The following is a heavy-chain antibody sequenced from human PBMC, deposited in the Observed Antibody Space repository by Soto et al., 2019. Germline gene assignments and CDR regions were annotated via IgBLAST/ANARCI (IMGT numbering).Heavy chain of an antibody. CDR3: ARVIRDVIKTSPDLDC. Sequence: PGGSLRLSCAASGFTFSNYWMSCVRQAPGKGLEWGNNIKQDAGAKYYVGSVMGRLTVSRDNGKKSVYLQMHSLRADDTAVYYCARVIRDVIKTSPDLDCWGLGTLVTVSS. CDR1: GFTFSNYW. D-gene: IGHD3-10*01. J-gene: IGHJ4*02. V-gene: IGHV3-7*03. CDR2: IKQDAGAK.